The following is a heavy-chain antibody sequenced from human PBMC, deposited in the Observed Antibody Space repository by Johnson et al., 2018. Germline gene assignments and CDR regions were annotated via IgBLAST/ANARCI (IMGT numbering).Heavy chain of an antibody. CDR1: GYTFTRYY. J-gene: IGHJ6*03. D-gene: IGHD6-19*01. CDR3: ARDGADEAVAPAGRYYYNYNMDV. CDR2: INPSGGST. Sequence: QVQLVESGAEVKKPGASVKVSCKASGYTFTRYYMHWVRQAPGQGLEWMGIINPSGGSTRYAQKFQGRVTMTRDTSTTTVYMELSSLRSEDTAVYYCARDGADEAVAPAGRYYYNYNMDVWGKGTTVTVSS. V-gene: IGHV1-46*01.